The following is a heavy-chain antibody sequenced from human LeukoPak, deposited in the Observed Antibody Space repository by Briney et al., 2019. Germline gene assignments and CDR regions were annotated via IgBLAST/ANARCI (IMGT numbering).Heavy chain of an antibody. CDR1: GFTFGDYA. V-gene: IGHV3-49*04. D-gene: IGHD3-3*01. CDR3: TRGSRYYDFWSGRFDY. J-gene: IGHJ4*02. Sequence: PGGSLRLSCAASGFTFGDYAMSWVRQAPGKGLEWVGFIRSKAYGGTTEYAASVKGRFTISRDDSKSIAYLQMNSLKTEDTAVYYCTRGSRYYDFWSGRFDYWGQGTLVTVSS. CDR2: IRSKAYGGTT.